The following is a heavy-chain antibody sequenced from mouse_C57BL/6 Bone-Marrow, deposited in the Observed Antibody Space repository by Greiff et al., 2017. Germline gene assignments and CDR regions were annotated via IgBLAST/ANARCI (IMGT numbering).Heavy chain of an antibody. D-gene: IGHD2-2*01. J-gene: IGHJ2*01. CDR2: IYPRSGNT. V-gene: IGHV1-81*01. Sequence: VQLQQSGAELARPGASVKLSCKASGYTSTSYGISWVKQRTGQGLEWIGEIYPRSGNTYYNETFKGQATLTADKTSSTAYMELRSLTSADSAVYFCARRIYDVYGYWGQGTTLTGSS. CDR3: ARRIYDVYGY. CDR1: GYTSTSYG.